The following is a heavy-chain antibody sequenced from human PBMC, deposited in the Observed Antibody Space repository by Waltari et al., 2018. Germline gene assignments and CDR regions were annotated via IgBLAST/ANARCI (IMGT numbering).Heavy chain of an antibody. CDR3: AKDNLMVRGVMGFDP. Sequence: QVQLVESGGGVVQPGRSLRLSCAASGFTFSSYGMHWVRQAPGKGLEWVAVISYDGSNKYYADSVKGRFTISRDNSKNTLYLQMNSLRAEDTAVYYCAKDNLMVRGVMGFDPWGQGTLVTVSS. J-gene: IGHJ5*02. V-gene: IGHV3-30*18. D-gene: IGHD3-10*01. CDR1: GFTFSSYG. CDR2: ISYDGSNK.